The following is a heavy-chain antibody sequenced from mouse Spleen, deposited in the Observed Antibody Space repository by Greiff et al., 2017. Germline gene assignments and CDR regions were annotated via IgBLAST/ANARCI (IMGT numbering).Heavy chain of an antibody. Sequence: EVQLVESGGGLVQPGGSLKLSCAASGFTFSDYGMAWVRQAPRKGPEWVAFISNLAYSIYYADTVTGRFTISRENAKNTLYLEMSSLRSEDTAMYYCARQDYGSQYYFDYWGQGTTLTVSS. D-gene: IGHD1-1*01. CDR2: ISNLAYSI. CDR3: ARQDYGSQYYFDY. V-gene: IGHV5-15*01. CDR1: GFTFSDYG. J-gene: IGHJ2*01.